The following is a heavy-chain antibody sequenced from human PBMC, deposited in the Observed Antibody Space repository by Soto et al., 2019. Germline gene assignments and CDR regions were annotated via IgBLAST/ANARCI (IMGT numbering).Heavy chain of an antibody. CDR3: ARGSQSSFGY. CDR2: ISGSGGST. CDR1: GFTFNTYA. J-gene: IGHJ4*02. Sequence: EVQLLESGGGLVPPGGSLRLSCAASGFTFNTYAMSWVRQAPGKGLEWVSVISGSGGSTNYADSVRGRFTISRDNSKNTLYLQMNSLRAEDTAVYYCARGSQSSFGYWGQGTLVTVSS. V-gene: IGHV3-23*01.